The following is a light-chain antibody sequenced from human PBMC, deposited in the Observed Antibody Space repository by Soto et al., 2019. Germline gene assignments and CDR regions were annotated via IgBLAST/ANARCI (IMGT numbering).Light chain of an antibody. J-gene: IGKJ3*01. Sequence: DIQMTQSPSYVSASEGDRVTITCRASQDIITWLAWFQQKPGKAPRLLIYSASTLQRGVPSRFSGSGSGTEFTLTINRLQPEDVATDFCQQSDSFPFTFGPGTKV. V-gene: IGKV1-12*01. CDR2: SAS. CDR3: QQSDSFPFT. CDR1: QDIITW.